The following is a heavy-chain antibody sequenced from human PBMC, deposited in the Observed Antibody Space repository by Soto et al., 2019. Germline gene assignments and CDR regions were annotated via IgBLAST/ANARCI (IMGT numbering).Heavy chain of an antibody. CDR1: VFTFSSHA. V-gene: IGHV3-23*01. CDR2: ISSGGDNT. Sequence: EVQLLESGGGLVQPGGSLRLSCAASVFTFSSHAMSWVRQAPGKGLEWVSTISSGGDNTYSADSVKGRFTISRDNSKNKLYLQMKSLSAEDTAVYYCAKDFDSSSSGRYGMDVWGQGTTVTVSS. D-gene: IGHD6-19*01. CDR3: AKDFDSSSSGRYGMDV. J-gene: IGHJ6*02.